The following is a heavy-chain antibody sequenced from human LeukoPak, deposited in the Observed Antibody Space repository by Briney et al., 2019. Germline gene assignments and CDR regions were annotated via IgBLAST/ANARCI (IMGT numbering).Heavy chain of an antibody. CDR1: GGSISSYY. D-gene: IGHD5-18*01. Sequence: SETLSLTCTVSGGSISSYYWSWIRQPPGKGLEWIGYIYYSGSTNYNPSLKSRVTISVDTSKNQFSLKLSSVTAADTAVYYCAGASGYSYTNAFDIWGQGTMVTVSS. V-gene: IGHV4-59*01. CDR3: AGASGYSYTNAFDI. J-gene: IGHJ3*02. CDR2: IYYSGST.